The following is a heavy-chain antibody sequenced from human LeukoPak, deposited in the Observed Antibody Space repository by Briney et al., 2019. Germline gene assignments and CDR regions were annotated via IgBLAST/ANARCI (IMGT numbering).Heavy chain of an antibody. D-gene: IGHD1-26*01. CDR2: ISGSGGST. J-gene: IGHJ4*02. CDR1: CFTFSCYA. Sequence: GGSLRLSCAASCFTFSCYAMSWVRQAPGKVLEWVSAISGSGGSTYYADSVKGRFTISRDNSKNTLYLQMNSLRAEDTAVYYCAQDSGSYYVFFHWGQGTLVTVSS. CDR3: AQDSGSYYVFFH. V-gene: IGHV3-23*01.